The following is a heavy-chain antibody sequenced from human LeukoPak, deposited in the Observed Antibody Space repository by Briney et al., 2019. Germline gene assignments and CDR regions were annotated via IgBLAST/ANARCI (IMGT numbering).Heavy chain of an antibody. Sequence: PSETLSLTRTVSGGSISSGSYYWSWIRQPAGKGLEWIGRIYTSGSTNYNPSLKSRVTMSVDTSKNQFPLKLSSVTAADTAVYYCAGIVDIVATGLGVAFDIWGQGTMVTVSS. CDR1: GGSISSGSYY. CDR3: AGIVDIVATGLGVAFDI. J-gene: IGHJ3*02. D-gene: IGHD5-12*01. V-gene: IGHV4-61*02. CDR2: IYTSGST.